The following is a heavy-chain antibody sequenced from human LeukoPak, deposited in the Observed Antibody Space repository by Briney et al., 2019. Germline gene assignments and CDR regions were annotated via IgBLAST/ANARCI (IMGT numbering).Heavy chain of an antibody. CDR1: GYTLTSYY. CDR3: AREGVGAQRN. V-gene: IGHV1-46*01. CDR2: INPSGGST. J-gene: IGHJ4*02. D-gene: IGHD1-26*01. Sequence: ASVNVSCTASGYTLTSYYMHWVRQAPGQGLEWMGIINPSGGSTSYAQKFQGRVTMTRDTSTSTVYMELSSLRSEDTAVYYCAREGVGAQRNWGQGTLVTVSS.